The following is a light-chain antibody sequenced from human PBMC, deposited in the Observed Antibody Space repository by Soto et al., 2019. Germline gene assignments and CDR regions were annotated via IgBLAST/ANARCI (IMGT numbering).Light chain of an antibody. V-gene: IGLV1-36*01. J-gene: IGLJ1*01. CDR1: SSNIGNNA. Sequence: QSVLTQPPSVSEAPRRRVTISCSGSSSNIGNNAVNWYQQLPGKAPKLLIYYDDLLPSGVSDRFSASKSGTSASLAISGLQFEDEADYHCAAWDDSLNGYVFGTGTKVTVL. CDR2: YDD. CDR3: AAWDDSLNGYV.